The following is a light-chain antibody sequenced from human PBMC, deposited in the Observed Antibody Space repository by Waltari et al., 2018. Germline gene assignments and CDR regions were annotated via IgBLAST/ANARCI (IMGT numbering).Light chain of an antibody. V-gene: IGKV3-20*01. CDR2: GAS. CDR3: HQYGTSPRT. Sequence: EVVLTQSPVTLSLSPGERATLSCRAMQSVSSTYLAWYQKKAGLPPRLLIFGASIRATGIPDRFSGSGSGTEFTLTIDRLEPEDSAVYYCHQYGTSPRTFGQGTKVEIK. CDR1: QSVSSTY. J-gene: IGKJ1*01.